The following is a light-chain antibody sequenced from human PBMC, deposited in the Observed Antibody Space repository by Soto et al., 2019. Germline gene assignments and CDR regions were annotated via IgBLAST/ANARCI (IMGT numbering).Light chain of an antibody. Sequence: QSVLTQPPSASGTPGQRVTISCSGSSSNIGSNTVNWYQQLPGTAPKLLIYSNNQRPSGVPDRFPGSKSGTSASLAISGLQSEDEADYYCAAWDDSLNGPVFGTGTKLNVL. CDR1: SSNIGSNT. V-gene: IGLV1-44*01. CDR2: SNN. J-gene: IGLJ1*01. CDR3: AAWDDSLNGPV.